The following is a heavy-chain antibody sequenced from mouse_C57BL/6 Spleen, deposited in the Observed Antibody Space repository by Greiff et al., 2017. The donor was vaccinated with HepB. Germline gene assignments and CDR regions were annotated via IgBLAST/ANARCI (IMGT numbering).Heavy chain of an antibody. Sequence: EVQVVESEGGLVQPGSSMKLSCTASGFTFSDYYMAWVRQVPEKGLEWVANINYDGSSTYYLDSLKSRFIISRDNAKNILYLQMSSLKSEDTATYYCARDRDYGSSYFDYWGQGTTLTVSS. CDR2: INYDGSST. J-gene: IGHJ2*01. CDR3: ARDRDYGSSYFDY. D-gene: IGHD1-1*01. V-gene: IGHV5-16*01. CDR1: GFTFSDYY.